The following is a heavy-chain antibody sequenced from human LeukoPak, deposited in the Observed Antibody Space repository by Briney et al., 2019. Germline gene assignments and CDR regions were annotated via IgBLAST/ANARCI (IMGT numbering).Heavy chain of an antibody. CDR1: GYTFTGYY. CDR2: INPNSGGT. Sequence: ASVKVSCKASGYTFTGYYMHWVRQAPGQGLEWMGWINPNSGGTNYAQKFQGRVTMTRDTSISTAYMELSRLRSDDTAVYYCATAFTRGYSGSFLFDYWGQGTLVTVSS. CDR3: ATAFTRGYSGSFLFDY. V-gene: IGHV1-2*02. D-gene: IGHD1-26*01. J-gene: IGHJ4*02.